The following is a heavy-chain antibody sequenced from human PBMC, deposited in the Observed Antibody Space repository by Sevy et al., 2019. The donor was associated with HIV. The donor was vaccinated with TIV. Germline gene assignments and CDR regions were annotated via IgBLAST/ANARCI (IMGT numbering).Heavy chain of an antibody. V-gene: IGHV4-34*01. J-gene: IGHJ5*02. CDR1: GGSVSGYY. CDR2: INHSGST. CDR3: ARGPFIVVVVAATGWFDP. D-gene: IGHD2-15*01. Sequence: SETLSLTCAVYGGSVSGYYWSWIRQPPGKGLEWIGEINHSGSTNYNPSLKSRVTISVDTSKNQFSLKLSSVTAADTAVYYCARGPFIVVVVAATGWFDPWGQGTLVTVSS.